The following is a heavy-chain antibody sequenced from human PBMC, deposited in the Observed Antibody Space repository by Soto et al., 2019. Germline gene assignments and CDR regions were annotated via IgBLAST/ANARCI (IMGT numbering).Heavy chain of an antibody. Sequence: QVQLQQWGAGLLKPSETLSLTCAVYGGSFSGYYWSWIRQPPGKGLEWSGEINHSGSTNYNPSLKXRXXIAVDTSKNQFSLKLSSVTAADTAVYYCARGKGDYWGQGTLVTVSS. CDR2: INHSGST. V-gene: IGHV4-34*01. CDR1: GGSFSGYY. CDR3: ARGKGDY. J-gene: IGHJ4*02.